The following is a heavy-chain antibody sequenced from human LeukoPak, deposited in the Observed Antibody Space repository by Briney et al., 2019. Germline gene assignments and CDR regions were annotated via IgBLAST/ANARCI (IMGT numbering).Heavy chain of an antibody. CDR1: GFTVSSNY. CDR3: AKDPSSSAWGRYFDY. D-gene: IGHD6-19*01. V-gene: IGHV3-53*01. J-gene: IGHJ4*02. CDR2: IYSGGST. Sequence: GGSLRLSCAASGFTVSSNYMSWVRQTPGKGLEWVSVIYSGGSTYYADSVEGRFTISRDNSKSTLYLQMNSLSAEDTAIYYCAKDPSSSAWGRYFDYWGQGTLVTVSS.